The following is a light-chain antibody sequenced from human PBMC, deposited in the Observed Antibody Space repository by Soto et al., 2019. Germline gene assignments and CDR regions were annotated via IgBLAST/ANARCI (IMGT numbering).Light chain of an antibody. CDR3: QQRSDWPPT. J-gene: IGKJ4*01. CDR1: QSVSSY. CDR2: DAS. Sequence: EIVLTQSQATLSWSPGERATLSCRASQSVSSYLAWYQQKPGQAPRLLIYDASNRASGIPARFSGSGSGTDFTLTISSLEPEDFAVYYCQQRSDWPPTFGGGTKV. V-gene: IGKV3-11*01.